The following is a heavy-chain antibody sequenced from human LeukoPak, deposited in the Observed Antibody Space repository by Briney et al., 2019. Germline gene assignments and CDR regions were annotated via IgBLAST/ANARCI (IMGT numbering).Heavy chain of an antibody. CDR2: IYTSGST. J-gene: IGHJ4*02. V-gene: IGHV4-61*02. Sequence: SQTLSLTCTVSGGSISSGTYYWSWIRQPAGKGLEWIGRIYTSGSTNYNPSLKSRVTISVDKSKNQFSLKLSSVTAADTAVYYCARDSVDTPDGYFDYWGQGTLVTVSS. D-gene: IGHD5-18*01. CDR1: GGSISSGTYY. CDR3: ARDSVDTPDGYFDY.